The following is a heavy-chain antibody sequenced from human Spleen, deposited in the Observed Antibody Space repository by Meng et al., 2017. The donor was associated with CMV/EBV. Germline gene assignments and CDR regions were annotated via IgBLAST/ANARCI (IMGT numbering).Heavy chain of an antibody. J-gene: IGHJ3*02. D-gene: IGHD3-22*01. CDR1: GDSISSSNYY. V-gene: IGHV4-39*07. Sequence: SETLSLTCSVSGDSISSSNYYWGWIRQPPEKGLEWIGGLYYSRTTYYNPSLKSRVTISVDTSKNQFSLRVNSVPAADTALYYCARIKVAPRYYYDSNDGHGAVDIWGQGTMVTVSS. CDR3: ARIKVAPRYYYDSNDGHGAVDI. CDR2: LYYSRTT.